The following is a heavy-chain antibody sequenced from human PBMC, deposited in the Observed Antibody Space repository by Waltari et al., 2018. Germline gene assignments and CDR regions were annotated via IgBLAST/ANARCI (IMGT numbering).Heavy chain of an antibody. D-gene: IGHD2-15*01. J-gene: IGHJ5*02. CDR2: IIPIFGTA. Sequence: QVQLVQSGAEVKKPGSSVKVSCKASGGTFSSYALSWVRQAPGQGLEWMGRIIPIFGTANYAQKFQGRVTITADKSTSTAYMELSSLRSEDTAVYYCASLLYCSGGSCYSGDWFDPWGQGTLVTVSS. V-gene: IGHV1-69*08. CDR1: GGTFSSYA. CDR3: ASLLYCSGGSCYSGDWFDP.